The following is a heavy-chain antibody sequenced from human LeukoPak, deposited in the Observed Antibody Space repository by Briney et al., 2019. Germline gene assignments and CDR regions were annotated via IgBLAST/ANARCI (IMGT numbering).Heavy chain of an antibody. D-gene: IGHD2-15*01. CDR1: GFTFSSYW. Sequence: GGSLGLSCAASGFTFSSYWMSWVRQAPGKGLEWVANIKQDGSEKYYVDSVKGRFTISRDNAKNSLYLQMNSLRAEDTAVYYCARTSSQYVDAFDIWGQGTMVTVSS. CDR3: ARTSSQYVDAFDI. J-gene: IGHJ3*02. CDR2: IKQDGSEK. V-gene: IGHV3-7*03.